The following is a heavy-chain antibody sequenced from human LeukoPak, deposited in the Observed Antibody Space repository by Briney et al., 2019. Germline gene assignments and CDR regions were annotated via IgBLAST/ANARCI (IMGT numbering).Heavy chain of an antibody. V-gene: IGHV4-4*07. CDR1: GASISSYY. CDR2: IYHSGST. CDR3: AREIHYDSSGQRSLHAFDI. Sequence: KPSETLSLTCTVSGASISSYYWSWMRQPAGKGLEWIGSIYHSGSTSYNPSLKSRVTISVDTSKNQFSLKLSSVTAADTALYYCAREIHYDSSGQRSLHAFDIWGQGTMVTVSS. D-gene: IGHD3-22*01. J-gene: IGHJ3*02.